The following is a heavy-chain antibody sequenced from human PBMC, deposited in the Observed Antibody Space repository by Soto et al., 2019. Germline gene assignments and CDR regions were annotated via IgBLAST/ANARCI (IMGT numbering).Heavy chain of an antibody. D-gene: IGHD2-15*01. V-gene: IGHV4-34*01. CDR2: INHSGST. CDR1: GGSFSGYY. Sequence: SETLSLTCAVYGGSFSGYYWSWIRQPPGKGLEWIGEINHSGSTNYNPSLKSRVTISVDTSKNQFSLKLSSVTAADTAVYYCARGSGVVVAAIPFDPWGQGTLVPVSS. CDR3: ARGSGVVVAAIPFDP. J-gene: IGHJ5*02.